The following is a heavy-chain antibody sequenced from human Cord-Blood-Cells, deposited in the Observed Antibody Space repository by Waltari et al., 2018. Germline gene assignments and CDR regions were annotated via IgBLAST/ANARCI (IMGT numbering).Heavy chain of an antibody. D-gene: IGHD2-21*01. Sequence: EVQLLESGGGLVQPGGSLRLSCAASGFTFSSYAMSWVRQAPGKGLGGVPAIRGSGGSTYYADSVKGRFTISRDNSKNTPDLQMNSLRAEDTAVYYGAKGRDSYYWYFDLWGRGTLVTVSS. V-gene: IGHV3-23*01. CDR2: IRGSGGST. CDR3: AKGRDSYYWYFDL. J-gene: IGHJ2*01. CDR1: GFTFSSYA.